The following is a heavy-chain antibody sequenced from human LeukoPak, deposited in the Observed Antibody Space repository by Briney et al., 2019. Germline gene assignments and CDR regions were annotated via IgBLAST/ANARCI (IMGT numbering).Heavy chain of an antibody. J-gene: IGHJ4*02. V-gene: IGHV4-61*02. D-gene: IGHD3-3*01. CDR3: ARAETIFGAMTPSLYYFDY. CDR2: IYNSGST. Sequence: PSQTLSLTCTVSGGSISSGSYYWSWIRQPAGKGLEWIGPIYNSGSTNYNPSLKSRVTISVDTSKNQFSLKLSSVTTADTAVYYCARAETIFGAMTPSLYYFDYWGQGTLVTVSS. CDR1: GGSISSGSYY.